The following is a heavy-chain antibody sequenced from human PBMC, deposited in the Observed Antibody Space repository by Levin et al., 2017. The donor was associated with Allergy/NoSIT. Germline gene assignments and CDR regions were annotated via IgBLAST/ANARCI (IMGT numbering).Heavy chain of an antibody. J-gene: IGHJ4*02. CDR3: ATAPELVTYFDF. CDR2: ISGSGDST. V-gene: IGHV3-23*01. D-gene: IGHD3-10*01. CDR1: GFTFSSYA. Sequence: AGGSLRLSCAASGFTFSSYAMSWVRQAPGKGLEWVSAISGSGDSTHYADSVKGRFTISRDNSKNTLYLQMNSLRAEDTAVYYCATAPELVTYFDFWGQGTLVTVSS.